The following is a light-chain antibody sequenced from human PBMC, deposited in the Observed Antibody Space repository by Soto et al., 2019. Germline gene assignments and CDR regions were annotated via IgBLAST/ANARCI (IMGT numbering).Light chain of an antibody. J-gene: IGKJ1*01. V-gene: IGKV3-15*01. CDR1: QNVATN. CDR2: GAS. Sequence: EAVLTQSPATLSVSPGEGATLSCRASQNVATNLAWYQQRPGQAPRLLIYGASKRSIGLPARFSGSVSGTEFTLSITSLQSEDFAVYYCQQYKNWPQTFGQGTKVEIK. CDR3: QQYKNWPQT.